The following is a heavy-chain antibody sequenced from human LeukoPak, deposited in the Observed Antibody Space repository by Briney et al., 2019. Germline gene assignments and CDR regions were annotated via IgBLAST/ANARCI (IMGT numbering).Heavy chain of an antibody. CDR1: GGSFSGYY. CDR2: INHSGST. V-gene: IGHV4-34*01. Sequence: SETLSLTCAVYGGSFSGYYWNWIRQPPGKGLERIGEINHSGSTNYNPSLKSRVTISVDTSKNQFSLKLNSVTAADTAVYYCASGSGSYNWFDPWGQGTLVTVSS. D-gene: IGHD1-26*01. J-gene: IGHJ5*02. CDR3: ASGSGSYNWFDP.